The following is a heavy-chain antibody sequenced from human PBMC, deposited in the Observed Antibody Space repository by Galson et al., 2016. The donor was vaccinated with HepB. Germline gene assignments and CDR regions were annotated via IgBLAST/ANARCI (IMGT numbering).Heavy chain of an antibody. Sequence: SLRLSCAASGFSFDIYAMSWVRQAPGEGLEWVSSISGGGGDKYYADSVKGRFTISRDNSKNRLYLQMNRLGVEDTAVYYCAKDRTVAPGNVCWFDPWGQGTLVTVSS. CDR3: AKDRTVAPGNVCWFDP. D-gene: IGHD1-1*01. V-gene: IGHV3-23*01. CDR1: GFSFDIYA. J-gene: IGHJ5*02. CDR2: ISGGGGDK.